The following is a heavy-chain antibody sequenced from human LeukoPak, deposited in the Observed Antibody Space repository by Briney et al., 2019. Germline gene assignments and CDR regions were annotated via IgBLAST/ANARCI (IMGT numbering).Heavy chain of an antibody. CDR1: GYSFTSYW. CDR2: IYPGDSDA. CDR3: ARQEYGPGSYITNWFDP. J-gene: IGHJ5*02. D-gene: IGHD3-10*01. V-gene: IGHV5-51*01. Sequence: GESLKISCKGSGYSFTSYWIAWVRQMPGKGLEWMGIIYPGDSDARYNPSFQGQVTISADKSISTAYLQWSSLKASDTAMYYCARQEYGPGSYITNWFDPWGQGTLVTVSS.